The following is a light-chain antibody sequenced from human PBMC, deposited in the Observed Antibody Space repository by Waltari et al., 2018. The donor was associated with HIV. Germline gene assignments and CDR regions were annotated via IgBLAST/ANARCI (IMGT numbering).Light chain of an antibody. CDR1: NGDISDYNY. CDR2: EVT. Sequence: QSALTQSPSASGSPGQSVNISCTGANGDISDYNYVSWYQQHSDRPPKLIIFEVTKRPSGVPDRCSGSKTGNTASLFVSGLQPEDEATYFCSSFAGTHKLFGGGTKLTVL. J-gene: IGLJ2*01. V-gene: IGLV2-8*01. CDR3: SSFAGTHKL.